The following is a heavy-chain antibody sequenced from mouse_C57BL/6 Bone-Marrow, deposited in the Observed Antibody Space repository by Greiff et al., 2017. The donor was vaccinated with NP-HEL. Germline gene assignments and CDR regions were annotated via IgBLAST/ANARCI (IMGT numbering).Heavy chain of an antibody. CDR3: ARWDYGSSRDY. J-gene: IGHJ2*01. CDR2: IYPGDGDT. D-gene: IGHD1-1*01. V-gene: IGHV1-80*01. Sequence: VQLQQSGAELVKPGASVKISCKASGYAFSSYWMNWVKQRPGKGLEWIGQIYPGDGDTNYNGKFKGKATLTADKSSSTAYMQLSSLTSEDSAVYFLARWDYGSSRDYWGQGTTLTVSS. CDR1: GYAFSSYW.